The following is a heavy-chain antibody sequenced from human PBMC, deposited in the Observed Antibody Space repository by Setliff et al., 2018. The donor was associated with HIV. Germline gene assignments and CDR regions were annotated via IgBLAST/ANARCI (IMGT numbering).Heavy chain of an antibody. CDR2: VHYSGGT. CDR3: SSEKKAWSVSGSFYEY. D-gene: IGHD3-3*01. J-gene: IGHJ4*02. V-gene: IGHV4-59*01. Sequence: PSETLSLTRTVSGLSMSYNYWTWIRRSPGKGLEWIGYVHYSGGTRYNPSLKSRVTISVDTSKKKFSLKLTSMTATDTAVYYCSSEKKAWSVSGSFYEYWGQGVPVTVSS. CDR1: GLSMSYNY.